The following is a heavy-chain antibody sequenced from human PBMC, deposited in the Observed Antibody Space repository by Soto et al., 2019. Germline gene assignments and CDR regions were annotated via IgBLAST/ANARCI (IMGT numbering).Heavy chain of an antibody. CDR1: GFTFSSYS. CDR2: ISSSSSTI. Sequence: GGSLRLSCAASGFTFSSYSMNWVRQAPGKGLEWVSYISSSSSTIYYADSVKGRFTISRDNAKNSLYLQMNSLRAEDTAVYYCAREGEEAGYSYGYYYMDVWGKGTTVTVSS. CDR3: AREGEEAGYSYGYYYMDV. J-gene: IGHJ6*03. V-gene: IGHV3-48*01. D-gene: IGHD5-18*01.